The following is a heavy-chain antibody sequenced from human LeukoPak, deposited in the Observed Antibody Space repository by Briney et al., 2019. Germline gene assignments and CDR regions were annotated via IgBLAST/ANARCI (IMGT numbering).Heavy chain of an antibody. J-gene: IGHJ6*02. V-gene: IGHV3-23*01. D-gene: IGHD6-19*01. CDR3: AKSYCPGYSSGWCYYYYGMDV. CDR2: ISGSGGST. Sequence: GGSLRLSCAASGLTFSSYAMSWVRQAPGKGLEWVSAISGSGGSTYYADSVKGRFTISRDNSKNTLYLQMNSLRAEDTAVYYCAKSYCPGYSSGWCYYYYGMDVWGQGTTVTVSS. CDR1: GLTFSSYA.